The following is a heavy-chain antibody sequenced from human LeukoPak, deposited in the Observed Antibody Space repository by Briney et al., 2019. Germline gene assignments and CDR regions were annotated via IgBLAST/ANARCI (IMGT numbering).Heavy chain of an antibody. CDR2: INPNSGDT. CDR3: ATQRGSYLWGTDFDY. CDR1: GYTFTGYY. V-gene: IGHV1-2*02. J-gene: IGHJ4*02. D-gene: IGHD3-16*01. Sequence: ASVKVSCKASGYTFTGYYMHWVRQAPGQGLEWMGWINPNSGDTKYSQKFQGRVTMTRDTSISTAYMELSRLRSDDTAVYYCATQRGSYLWGTDFDYWGQGTLVSVSS.